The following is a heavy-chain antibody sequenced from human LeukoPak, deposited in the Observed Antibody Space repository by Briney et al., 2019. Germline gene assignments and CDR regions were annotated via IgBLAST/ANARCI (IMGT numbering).Heavy chain of an antibody. CDR1: GGSISSDDYC. CDR3: AKSREEIRGLDAFDI. V-gene: IGHV4-31*03. CDR2: IYYSGST. Sequence: PSETLSLTCSVSGGSISSDDYCWNWIRQHPGKGLEWIGYIYYSGSTYYNPSLKSRVALSVDTSKNQFSLKLSSLAAADTAVYYCAKSREEIRGLDAFDIWGQGTMVTVSS. D-gene: IGHD5-24*01. J-gene: IGHJ3*02.